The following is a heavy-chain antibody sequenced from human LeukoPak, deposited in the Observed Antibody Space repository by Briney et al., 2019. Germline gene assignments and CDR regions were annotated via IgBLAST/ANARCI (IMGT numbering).Heavy chain of an antibody. CDR2: INPHSGAT. CDR1: GYGFIDVY. D-gene: IGHD1-1*01. CDR3: ATSSTVTHTRDP. V-gene: IGHV1-2*02. Sequence: ASVTVSCTASGYGFIDVYFNWVRQAPGQGLEWMGWINPHSGATNYAQRFQGRISMDASFDTAYIELSRLTSDDTAVYYCATSSTVTHTRDPWGQGTLVTVSS. J-gene: IGHJ5*02.